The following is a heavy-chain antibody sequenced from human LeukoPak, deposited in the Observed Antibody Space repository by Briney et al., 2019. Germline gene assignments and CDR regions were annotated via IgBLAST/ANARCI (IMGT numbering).Heavy chain of an antibody. CDR1: GVFINSNTYS. CDR2: ISYTGNT. CDR3: ARADALLGYCSSTSCSATGLYFDY. Sequence: SETLSLTCTVSGVFINSNTYSWGWIRQPPGEGLEWIGTISYTGNTYYNSSLKSRLTISVDTSKTQFSLKLSSVTAADTAVYYCARADALLGYCSSTSCSATGLYFDYWGQGTLVTVSS. J-gene: IGHJ4*02. D-gene: IGHD2-2*01. V-gene: IGHV4-39*01.